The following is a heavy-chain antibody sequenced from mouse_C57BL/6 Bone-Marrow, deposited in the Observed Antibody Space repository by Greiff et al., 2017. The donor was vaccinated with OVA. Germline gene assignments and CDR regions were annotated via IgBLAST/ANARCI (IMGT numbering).Heavy chain of an antibody. CDR3: ARGAGAY. Sequence: VQGVESGPGLVQPSQSLSITCTVSGFSLTSYGVHWVRQSPGKGLEWLGVIWSGGSTDYNAAFISRLSISKDNSKSQVFFKMNSLQADDTAIYYCARGAGAYWGQGTLVTVSA. V-gene: IGHV2-2*01. CDR2: IWSGGST. J-gene: IGHJ3*01. CDR1: GFSLTSYG.